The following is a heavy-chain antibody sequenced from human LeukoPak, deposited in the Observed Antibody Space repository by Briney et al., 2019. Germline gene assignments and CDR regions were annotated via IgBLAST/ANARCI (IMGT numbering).Heavy chain of an antibody. Sequence: GGSLRLSCAASGFTFDDYAMHWVRQAPGKGLVWVSRVKSDGSNPSYADSVKGRFTISRDNAENMLYLQMNTLGAEDTAVYYCARDIVSGSGSLDYWGQGTLVTVSS. CDR3: ARDIVSGSGSLDY. CDR2: VKSDGSNP. D-gene: IGHD3-10*01. CDR1: GFTFDDYA. J-gene: IGHJ4*02. V-gene: IGHV3-74*01.